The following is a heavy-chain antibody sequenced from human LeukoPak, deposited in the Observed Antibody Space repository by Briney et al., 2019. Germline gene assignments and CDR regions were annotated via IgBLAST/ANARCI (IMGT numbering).Heavy chain of an antibody. CDR2: IYYSGTT. CDR1: GGSMSSYY. CDR3: ARGAVARSFPEYFQH. J-gene: IGHJ1*01. V-gene: IGHV4-59*01. D-gene: IGHD6-19*01. Sequence: SETLSLTCTVSGGSMSSYYWIWIRQPPGKGLEWIGYIYYSGTTSYNPSLKSRVTISVDTSKNQFSLKLNSVTAADAAVYYCARGAVARSFPEYFQHWGQGTLVTVSS.